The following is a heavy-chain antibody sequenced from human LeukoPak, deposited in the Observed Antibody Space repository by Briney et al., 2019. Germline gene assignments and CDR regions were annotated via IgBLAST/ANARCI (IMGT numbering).Heavy chain of an antibody. CDR1: GYTFTGYF. D-gene: IGHD3-22*01. J-gene: IGHJ6*02. Sequence: ASVKVSCTASGYTFTGYFMHWVRQAPGQGLEWMGWINPYSGDTNYAQKFQGRVTMTRDTSISTAFMELSRLRSDDTAVYYCARGKDHYYDSSGYPDYYYYTMDVWGRGTTVTVSS. V-gene: IGHV1-2*02. CDR3: ARGKDHYYDSSGYPDYYYYTMDV. CDR2: INPYSGDT.